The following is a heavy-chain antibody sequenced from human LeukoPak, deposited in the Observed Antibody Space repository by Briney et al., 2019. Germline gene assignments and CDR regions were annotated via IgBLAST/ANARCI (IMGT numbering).Heavy chain of an antibody. J-gene: IGHJ6*03. CDR3: AREAADFWSGYNYYYYYMDV. CDR2: IIPIFGTA. V-gene: IGHV1-69*05. CDR1: GGTFSSYA. D-gene: IGHD3-3*01. Sequence: ASVKVSCKASGGTFSSYAISWVRQAPGQGLEWMGRIIPIFGTANYAQKFQGRVTITTDESTSTACMELSSLRSEDTAVYYCAREAADFWSGYNYYYYYMDVWGKGTTVTVSS.